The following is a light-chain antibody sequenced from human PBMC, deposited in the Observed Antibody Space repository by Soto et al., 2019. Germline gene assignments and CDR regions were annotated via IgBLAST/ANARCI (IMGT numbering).Light chain of an antibody. Sequence: EIVLTQSPGTLSFSPGERATLSCRASQSVSSSYLAWYQQKPGQAPRLLIYGASSRATGIPDRFSGSGSVTDFTLTISRLEPEDFAVYYCQQYGSSPLTFGGGTKVEIK. V-gene: IGKV3-20*01. CDR1: QSVSSSY. CDR3: QQYGSSPLT. CDR2: GAS. J-gene: IGKJ4*01.